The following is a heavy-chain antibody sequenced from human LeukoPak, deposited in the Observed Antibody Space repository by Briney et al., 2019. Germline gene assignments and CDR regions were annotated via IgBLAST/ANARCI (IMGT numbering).Heavy chain of an antibody. Sequence: TGGSLRLSCAASGFTFSSYGMHWVRQAPGKGLEWVAFIRYDGSNKYYADSVKGRFTISRDNSKNTLYLQMNSLRAEDTAVYYCAKDSRLGYCSSTSCYDRYYYYYYYMDVWGKGTTVTASS. D-gene: IGHD2-2*01. V-gene: IGHV3-30*02. CDR1: GFTFSSYG. J-gene: IGHJ6*03. CDR3: AKDSRLGYCSSTSCYDRYYYYYYYMDV. CDR2: IRYDGSNK.